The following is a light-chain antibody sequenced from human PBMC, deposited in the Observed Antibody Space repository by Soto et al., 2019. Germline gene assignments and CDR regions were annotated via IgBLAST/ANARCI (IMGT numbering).Light chain of an antibody. Sequence: QSALTQPASVSGSPGQSISISGTGTSSDIGGYNYVSWYQQHPGKAPKLMIYDVSNRPSGVSNRFSGSKSGNTASLTISGLQAEDEGDYYCSSYTSSSTLVVFGGGTKLTVL. CDR1: SSDIGGYNY. J-gene: IGLJ2*01. CDR3: SSYTSSSTLVV. CDR2: DVS. V-gene: IGLV2-14*01.